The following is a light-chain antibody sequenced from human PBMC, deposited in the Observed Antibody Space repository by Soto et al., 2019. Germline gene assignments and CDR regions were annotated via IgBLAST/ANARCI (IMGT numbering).Light chain of an antibody. CDR1: RGIISY. J-gene: IGKJ1*01. CDR2: AAS. CDR3: QHYNTYPWT. Sequence: AIRMTQSPSSLSSSTGDRVTITCRAGRGIISYLAWNQQKPGKAPKLLIYAASTLQSGVPSRFSGSGSGTDFTLTISSLEPEDFATYYCQHYNTYPWTFGQGTKVDI. V-gene: IGKV1-8*01.